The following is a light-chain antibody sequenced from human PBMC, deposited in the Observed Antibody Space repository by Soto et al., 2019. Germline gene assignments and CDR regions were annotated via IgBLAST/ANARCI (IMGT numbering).Light chain of an antibody. CDR1: QGISNY. V-gene: IGKV1-27*01. Sequence: DIQMTQSPSSLSASVGDRVTITCRASQGISNYLAWYQQKPGKVPKLLIYAASTLQSGVPSRFSGSGSGTDFTLTISSLHPEDVATYYCQKYNSADRTVGEGTKVEIK. J-gene: IGKJ1*01. CDR3: QKYNSADRT. CDR2: AAS.